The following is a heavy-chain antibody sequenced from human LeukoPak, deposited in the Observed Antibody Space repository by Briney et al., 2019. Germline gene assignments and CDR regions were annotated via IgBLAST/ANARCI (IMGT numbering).Heavy chain of an antibody. V-gene: IGHV4-4*02. CDR1: GGSISSSNW. CDR3: ARAIVVVTAIYNWFDP. D-gene: IGHD2-21*02. CDR2: IYHSGST. Sequence: SDTLSLTCAVSGGSISSSNWWSWVRQPPGKGLGWIGEIYHSGSTNYNPSLKSRVTISVDKSKNQFSLKLSSVTAADTAVYYCARAIVVVTAIYNWFDPWGQGTLVTVSS. J-gene: IGHJ5*02.